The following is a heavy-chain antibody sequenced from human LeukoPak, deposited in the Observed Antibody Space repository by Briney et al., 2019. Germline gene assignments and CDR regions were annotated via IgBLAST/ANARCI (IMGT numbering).Heavy chain of an antibody. J-gene: IGHJ4*02. V-gene: IGHV3-64D*06. CDR2: ISSNGDKA. D-gene: IGHD1-26*01. Sequence: PRGCPSPSCSVSGLTFSTFVMDGVRQAPGEGLEYVSAISSNGDKAYYADSAKGRFTISRDNSKNTLYLQMSSLRAEDTAVYYCVSGTSYWGQGTLVTVSS. CDR1: GLTFSTFV. CDR3: VSGTSY.